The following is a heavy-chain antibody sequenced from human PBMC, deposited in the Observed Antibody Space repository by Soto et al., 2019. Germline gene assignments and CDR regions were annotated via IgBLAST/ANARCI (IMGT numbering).Heavy chain of an antibody. CDR3: AGQGIAAAGAYYYYYYGMDV. V-gene: IGHV5-51*01. CDR2: IYPGDSDT. J-gene: IGHJ6*02. D-gene: IGHD6-13*01. Sequence: GESLKISCKGSGYSFTSYWIGWVRQMPGKGLEWMGIIYPGDSDTRYSPSFQGQVTISADKSISTAYLQWSSLKASDTAMYYCAGQGIAAAGAYYYYYYGMDVWGQGTTVTVSS. CDR1: GYSFTSYW.